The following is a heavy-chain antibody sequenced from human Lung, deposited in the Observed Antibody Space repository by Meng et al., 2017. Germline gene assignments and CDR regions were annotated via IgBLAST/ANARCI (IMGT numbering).Heavy chain of an antibody. CDR1: GYTFNAFA. CDR2: INPNTGNP. Sequence: QVQLVQSGSELTKPGASVKDSCEASGYTFNAFAMNWVRQAPGHGLEWLGWINPNTGNPTYARGFTGRLVFSLDTSVSTAYLEISSLKAEDTAMYYCARGGYPVLGGVSAFDYWGQGTLVTVSS. CDR3: ARGGYPVLGGVSAFDY. V-gene: IGHV7-4-1*02. J-gene: IGHJ4*02. D-gene: IGHD3-16*01.